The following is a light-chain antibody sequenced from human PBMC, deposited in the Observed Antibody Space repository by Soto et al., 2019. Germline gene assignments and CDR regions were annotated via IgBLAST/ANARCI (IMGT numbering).Light chain of an antibody. CDR3: QQLNSYPLT. CDR1: QGISSF. J-gene: IGKJ4*01. V-gene: IGKV1-9*01. Sequence: DIQLTQSPSFLSASVGDRVTITCRASQGISSFLAWFQQKPGKAPKLLIYEASTLQSGVPSRFSGSGSGIEFTLTISSLQPEDFATYYCQQLNSYPLTFGGGTKVEIK. CDR2: EAS.